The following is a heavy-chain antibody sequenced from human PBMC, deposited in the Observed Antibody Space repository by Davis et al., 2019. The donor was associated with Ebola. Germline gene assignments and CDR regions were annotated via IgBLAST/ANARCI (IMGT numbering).Heavy chain of an antibody. J-gene: IGHJ4*01. CDR3: ARHGLGYRGRYYFDY. D-gene: IGHD5-18*01. Sequence: MPSETLSPTCTIHGASLPGYYWRCLRPPPGMVLEWLGEVSHSGYSNYNPSLKRRVTMSVDMSKNQFSLTLTSVSAADTAVYYCARHGLGYRGRYYFDYWCRGTPVTVTS. CDR1: GASLPGYY. CDR2: VSHSGYS. V-gene: IGHV4-34*01.